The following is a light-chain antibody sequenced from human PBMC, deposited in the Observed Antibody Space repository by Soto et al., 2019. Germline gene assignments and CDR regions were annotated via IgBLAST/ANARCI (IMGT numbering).Light chain of an antibody. Sequence: DIQMTQSPSSLAASLGDRGTITCRASRTIDNYLTWYQQKPGRAPELLVYATSSLQSGVPSRFTGGGSGTHFTLTISGLQPEDFATYFCQQSYNTPITFGQGTRLEIK. J-gene: IGKJ5*01. CDR3: QQSYNTPIT. CDR2: ATS. CDR1: RTIDNY. V-gene: IGKV1-39*01.